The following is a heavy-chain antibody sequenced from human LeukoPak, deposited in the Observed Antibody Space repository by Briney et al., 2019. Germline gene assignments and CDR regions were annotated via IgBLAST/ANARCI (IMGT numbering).Heavy chain of an antibody. D-gene: IGHD3-22*01. Sequence: GASVKVSCKASGYTFTSYDINWVRQATGQGLEWMGWMNPNSGNTGYAQKFQGRVTMTRNTSISTAYMELSSLRSEDTAVYYCARRGSNYYGSSGYLSFDYWARGTLVTVPS. CDR2: MNPNSGNT. CDR3: ARRGSNYYGSSGYLSFDY. J-gene: IGHJ4*02. CDR1: GYTFTSYD. V-gene: IGHV1-8*01.